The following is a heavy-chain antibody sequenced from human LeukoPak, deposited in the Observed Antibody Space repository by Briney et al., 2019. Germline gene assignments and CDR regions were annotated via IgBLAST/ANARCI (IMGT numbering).Heavy chain of an antibody. Sequence: SETLSLTCAVYGGSFSGYYWSWIRQPPGKGLEWIGEINHSGSTNYNPSLKSRVTISVATSKSQFSLKLSSVNAADTAVYYCARPHLWRGSARGGGPYYFDYWGQGTLVTVSS. CDR3: ARPHLWRGSARGGGPYYFDY. D-gene: IGHD3-3*01. CDR1: GGSFSGYY. J-gene: IGHJ4*02. CDR2: INHSGST. V-gene: IGHV4-34*01.